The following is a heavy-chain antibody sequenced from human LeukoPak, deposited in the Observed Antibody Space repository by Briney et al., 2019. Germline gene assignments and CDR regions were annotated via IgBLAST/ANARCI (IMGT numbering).Heavy chain of an antibody. V-gene: IGHV3-7*05. CDR3: ASHQEWQLPSGFDI. CDR1: GFTFSSYW. Sequence: GGSLRLSCAASGFTFSSYWMSWVRQAPGKGLEWVANIKQDGSEKYYVDSVKGRFTISRDNAKNSLYLQMNSLRAEDTAVYYCASHQEWQLPSGFDIWGQGTMVTVSS. D-gene: IGHD2-15*01. CDR2: IKQDGSEK. J-gene: IGHJ3*02.